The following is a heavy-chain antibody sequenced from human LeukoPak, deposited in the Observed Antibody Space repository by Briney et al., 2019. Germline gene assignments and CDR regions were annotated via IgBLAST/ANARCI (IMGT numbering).Heavy chain of an antibody. D-gene: IGHD4-17*01. CDR3: ARDPRYGDYVNWFDP. Sequence: PGGSLRLSCAASGFTFSSYAMSWVRQAPGKGLEWVSAISGSGGSTYYADSVKGRFTISRDNAKNSLYLQMNSLRAEDTAVYYCARDPRYGDYVNWFDPWGQGTLVTVSS. J-gene: IGHJ5*02. CDR2: ISGSGGST. CDR1: GFTFSSYA. V-gene: IGHV3-23*01.